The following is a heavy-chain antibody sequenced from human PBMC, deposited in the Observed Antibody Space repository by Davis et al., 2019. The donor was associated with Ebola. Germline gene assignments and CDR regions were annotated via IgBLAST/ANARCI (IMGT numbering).Heavy chain of an antibody. D-gene: IGHD7-27*01. V-gene: IGHV6-1*01. CDR3: ARVNWGAGKAFDI. CDR1: GDSVSSSGAA. J-gene: IGHJ3*02. Sequence: HSQTLSLTCAISGDSVSSSGAAWIWTRQSPSRGLEWLGRTYYNSKWYKDYAVSLKSRITFNPDTSKNQFSLQLDSVTPEDTAIYYCARVNWGAGKAFDIWGQGSMVTVSS. CDR2: TYYNSKWYK.